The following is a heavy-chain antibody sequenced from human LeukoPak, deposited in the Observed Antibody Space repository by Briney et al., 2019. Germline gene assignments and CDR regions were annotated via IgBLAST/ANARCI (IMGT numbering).Heavy chain of an antibody. V-gene: IGHV4-39*02. CDR1: GGSISSSSYY. J-gene: IGHJ4*02. CDR3: ARRYSSSWYCYY. CDR2: IYYSGST. Sequence: SETLSLTCTVSGGSISSSSYYWGWIRQPPGKGLEWIGSIYYSGSTYYNPSLKSRVTISVDTSKNHFSLKLSSVTAADTAVYYCARRYSSSWYCYYWGQGTLVTVSS. D-gene: IGHD6-13*01.